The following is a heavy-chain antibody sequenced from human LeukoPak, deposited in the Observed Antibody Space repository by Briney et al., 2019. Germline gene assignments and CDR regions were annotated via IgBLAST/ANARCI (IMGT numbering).Heavy chain of an antibody. Sequence: SETLSLTCTVSSGSINSSRYLWGWIRQPPGKGLEWIGSIYYSGSTYYNPSLKSRVTISVVTSKNQFSLKLSSLTTADPAVYYWARFASSGAQQPDDSSGWYWGQGTMVTVSS. D-gene: IGHD6-25*01. CDR1: SGSINSSRYL. CDR3: ARFASSGAQQPDDSSGWY. CDR2: IYYSGST. V-gene: IGHV4-39*07. J-gene: IGHJ4*02.